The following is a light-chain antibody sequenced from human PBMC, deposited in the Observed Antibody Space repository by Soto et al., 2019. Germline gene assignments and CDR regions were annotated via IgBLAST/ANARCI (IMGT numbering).Light chain of an antibody. CDR3: SSYTSRNAEV. V-gene: IGLV2-14*01. J-gene: IGLJ1*01. Sequence: QSVLTQPASVSGSPGQSITIPCTGTTSDVGGYNYVSWYQQHPGKAPKLLIYEVSNRPSGVSNRFSGSKSGDTASLTISGLQAEDEGDYYCSSYTSRNAEVFGTGTKVTVL. CDR1: TSDVGGYNY. CDR2: EVS.